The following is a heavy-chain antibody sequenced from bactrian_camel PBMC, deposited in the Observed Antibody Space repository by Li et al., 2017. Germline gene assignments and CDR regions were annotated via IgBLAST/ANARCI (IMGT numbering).Heavy chain of an antibody. Sequence: VESGGSLKLSCIAAPKYPTSTYCMAWFRQGAGKQREAVATIYTGVGYGRTWYADSVKGRFTISKDNAKNTLYLQMNSLKPEDAAMYYCKASRSWDCPSPSSGYWGQGTQVTVS. D-gene: IGHD3*01. CDR2: IYTGVGYGRT. J-gene: IGHJ4*01. CDR3: KASRSWDCPSPSSGY. CDR1: KYPTSTYC. V-gene: IGHV3S29*01.